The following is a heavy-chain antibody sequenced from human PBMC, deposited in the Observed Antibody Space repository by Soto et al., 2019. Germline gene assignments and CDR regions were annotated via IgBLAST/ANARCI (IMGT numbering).Heavy chain of an antibody. CDR3: ARDRSYSLDV. Sequence: EVQLVESGGGLLQPGGSLRLSCAVSGSTFSNDWMHWVRQAPGKGLVWVSHINSDGSSTNYADFVKGRFTIARDNAKNTAYLQMNSLRDEDTAVYYCARDRSYSLDVWGQGTTVTVSS. J-gene: IGHJ6*02. V-gene: IGHV3-74*01. CDR1: GSTFSNDW. CDR2: INSDGSST.